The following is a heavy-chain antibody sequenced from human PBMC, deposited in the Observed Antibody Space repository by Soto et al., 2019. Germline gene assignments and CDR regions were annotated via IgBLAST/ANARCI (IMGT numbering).Heavy chain of an antibody. V-gene: IGHV3-30-3*01. CDR1: GFTFSSYA. J-gene: IGHJ6*02. CDR2: ISYDGSNK. CDR3: ARDVGRVRGAYGMDV. D-gene: IGHD3-10*01. Sequence: QVQLVESGGGVVQPGRSLRLSCAASGFTFSSYAMHWVRQAPGKGLEWVAVISYDGSNKYYADSVKGRFTISRDNSKNTLYLQMNSLRAEDTAVYYCARDVGRVRGAYGMDVWGQGTTVTVSS.